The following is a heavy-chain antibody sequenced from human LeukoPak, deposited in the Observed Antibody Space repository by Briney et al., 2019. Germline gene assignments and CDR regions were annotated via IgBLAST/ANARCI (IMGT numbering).Heavy chain of an antibody. D-gene: IGHD6-19*01. V-gene: IGHV1-18*01. J-gene: IGHJ4*02. CDR3: ARVVRYSSGPLTDLFPYSFDY. CDR2: ISVYNGNT. CDR1: GYTFTSYG. Sequence: ASVKVSCKASGYTFTSYGFSWVRQAPGQGLEWMGWISVYNGNTKYVQKFQDRVTMTIDTSTSTAYMELRSLRSEDTAVYYCARVVRYSSGPLTDLFPYSFDYWGQGTLVTVSS.